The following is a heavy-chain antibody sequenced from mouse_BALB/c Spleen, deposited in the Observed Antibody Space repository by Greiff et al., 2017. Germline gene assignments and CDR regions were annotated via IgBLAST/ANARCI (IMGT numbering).Heavy chain of an antibody. J-gene: IGHJ3*01. V-gene: IGHV5-17*02. CDR1: GFTFSSFG. CDR2: ISSGSSTI. CDR3: AREGNSHAY. D-gene: IGHD2-1*01. Sequence: EVQVVESGGGLVQPGGSRKLSCAASGFTFSSFGMHWVRQAPEKGLEWVAYISSGSSTIYYAYTVKGRFTISRDNPKNTLFLQMTSLRSEDTAMYYCAREGNSHAYWGQGTLVTVSA.